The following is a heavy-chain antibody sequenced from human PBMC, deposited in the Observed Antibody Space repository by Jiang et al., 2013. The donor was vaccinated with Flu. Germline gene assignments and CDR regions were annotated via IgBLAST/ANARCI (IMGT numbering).Heavy chain of an antibody. V-gene: IGHV4-38-2*02. J-gene: IGHJ5*02. CDR1: GYSISSGYY. Sequence: LLKPSETLSLTCSVSGYSISSGYYWGWIRQSPGKGLEWIGTTYHGGSTYYNPSLKSLVTISIDTSRNRFSLHLNSVTAADTAVYYCARGTQTNGWFDPWGQGTLVTVSS. CDR3: ARGTQTNGWFDP. D-gene: IGHD3-10*01. CDR2: TYHGGST.